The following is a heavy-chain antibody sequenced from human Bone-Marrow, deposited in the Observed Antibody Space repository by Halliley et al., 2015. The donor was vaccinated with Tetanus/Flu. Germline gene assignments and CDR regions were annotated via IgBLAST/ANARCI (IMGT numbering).Heavy chain of an antibody. D-gene: IGHD3-10*01. Sequence: SLRLSCVASGFTFSNYGMHWVRQAPGKGLEWVAGISYGGKNKYYADSVKGRFTISRDNSQNTLYVQLDSLRADDTAVYYCVKDRGSGIKYSYFDHWGQGTLVTVSS. CDR1: GFTFSNYG. J-gene: IGHJ4*02. CDR3: VKDRGSGIKYSYFDH. V-gene: IGHV3-30*18. CDR2: ISYGGKNK.